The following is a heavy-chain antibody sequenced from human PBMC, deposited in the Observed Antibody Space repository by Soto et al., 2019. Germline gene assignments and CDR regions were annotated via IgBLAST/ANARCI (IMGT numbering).Heavy chain of an antibody. Sequence: QVQLQESGPGLVKPSETLSLTCTVSGGSVSSGSYYWSWIRQPPGKGLEWIGYIYYSGSTNYNPSPKSRVTISVDTSKNQFSLKLSSVTAADTAVYYCARGTAHVPPHPTYYYDSSGYYELDYWGQGTLVTVSS. CDR3: ARGTAHVPPHPTYYYDSSGYYELDY. CDR1: GGSVSSGSYY. V-gene: IGHV4-61*01. D-gene: IGHD3-22*01. CDR2: IYYSGST. J-gene: IGHJ4*02.